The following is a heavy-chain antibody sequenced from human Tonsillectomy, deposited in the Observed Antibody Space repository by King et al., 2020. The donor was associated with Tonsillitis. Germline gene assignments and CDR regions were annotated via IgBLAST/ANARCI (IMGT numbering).Heavy chain of an antibody. D-gene: IGHD3-10*01. Sequence: VQLVESGGGLVQPGGSLRLSCAASGFTFSSYAMSWVRQAPGKGLEWVSTISGSGGSTYYADSVKGRFTISRDNSKNTLYLQMNSLRAEDPDVYYCAKLFIGYLWFQGYFDLWGRGTLVTVSS. CDR1: GFTFSSYA. J-gene: IGHJ2*01. CDR2: ISGSGGST. V-gene: IGHV3-23*04. CDR3: AKLFIGYLWFQGYFDL.